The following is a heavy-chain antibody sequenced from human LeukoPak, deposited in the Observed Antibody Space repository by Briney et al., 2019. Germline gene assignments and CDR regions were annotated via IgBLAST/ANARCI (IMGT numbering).Heavy chain of an antibody. CDR3: ARGIQLLR. Sequence: SETLSLTCAVYGGSFGGYYWSWIRQPPGKGLEWIGEINHSGGTNYNPSLKSRVTISVDTSKNQFSLKLSSVTAADTAVYYCARGIQLLRWGQGTLVTVSS. D-gene: IGHD5-18*01. CDR1: GGSFGGYY. CDR2: INHSGGT. J-gene: IGHJ4*02. V-gene: IGHV4-34*01.